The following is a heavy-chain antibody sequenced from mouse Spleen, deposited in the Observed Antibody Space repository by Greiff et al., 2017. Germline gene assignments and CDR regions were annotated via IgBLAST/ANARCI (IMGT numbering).Heavy chain of an antibody. CDR1: GFTFSSYA. J-gene: IGHJ1*01. D-gene: IGHD1-1*01. CDR2: ISSGGSYT. V-gene: IGHV5-9-1*01. Sequence: EVKLMESGGGLVKPGGSLKLSCAASGFTFSSYAMSWVRQTPEKRLEWVATISSGGSYTYYPDSVKGRFTISRDNAKNTLYLQMSSLRSEDTAMYYCARRFITTVEGYFDVWGAGTTVTVSS. CDR3: ARRFITTVEGYFDV.